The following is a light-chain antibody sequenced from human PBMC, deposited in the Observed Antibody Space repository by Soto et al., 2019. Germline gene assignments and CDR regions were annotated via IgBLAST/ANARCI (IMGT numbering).Light chain of an antibody. V-gene: IGKV1-5*01. Sequence: DIPMTQSPSTLSASVGDRVTITCRASQSIGSWLAWYQQKPGNAPKLLILDASSLGSGVPSRFSGSGSGTEFTLTISSLQSDDFASYYCQQYNSYLRTFGQGTKVEIK. J-gene: IGKJ1*01. CDR3: QQYNSYLRT. CDR2: DAS. CDR1: QSIGSW.